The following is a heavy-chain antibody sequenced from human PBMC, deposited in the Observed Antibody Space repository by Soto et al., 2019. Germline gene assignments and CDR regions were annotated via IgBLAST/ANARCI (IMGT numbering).Heavy chain of an antibody. CDR3: TRGRLSGHYTVY. D-gene: IGHD5-12*01. Sequence: EVQLVESGGGLVKPGESLGLSCAASGFSFSDAWMNWVRQAPGKGLEWVGRIKSKTDGGTTDYAEPVNGRFSISRDDSKNTLYLQMSSLKTDDTAVYYCTRGRLSGHYTVYRGRGTLVTVSS. CDR2: IKSKTDGGTT. CDR1: GFSFSDAW. V-gene: IGHV3-15*07. J-gene: IGHJ4*02.